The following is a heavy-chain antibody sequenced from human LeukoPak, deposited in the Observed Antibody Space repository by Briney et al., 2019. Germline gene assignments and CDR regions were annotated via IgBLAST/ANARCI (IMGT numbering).Heavy chain of an antibody. Sequence: ASVKVSCKVSGYTLTELSVHGVRQAPGKGLEWMGGFDPEDGETIYAQKFQGRVTMTEDTSTDTAYMELSSLRSEETAVYYCATTDIVVVPAAHNQYYYYMDIWGKGTTVTVSS. V-gene: IGHV1-24*01. CDR2: FDPEDGET. CDR3: ATTDIVVVPAAHNQYYYYMDI. CDR1: GYTLTELS. J-gene: IGHJ6*03. D-gene: IGHD2-2*01.